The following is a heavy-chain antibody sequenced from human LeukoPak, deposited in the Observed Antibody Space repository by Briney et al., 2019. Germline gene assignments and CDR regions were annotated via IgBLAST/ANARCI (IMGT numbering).Heavy chain of an antibody. CDR3: AREVEEVPTAMGVYYYYFMDV. CDR1: GFTFSNNW. D-gene: IGHD2-2*01. J-gene: IGHJ6*03. V-gene: IGHV3-74*01. CDR2: INPDGRRT. Sequence: PGGSLRLSCAASGFTFSNNWMHWVRQAPGKGLVWVSRINPDGRRTDYADSVTGRFTISRDNAKNTLYLQMNSMRVEDTAVYYCAREVEEVPTAMGVYYYYFMDVWGKGTTVTVSS.